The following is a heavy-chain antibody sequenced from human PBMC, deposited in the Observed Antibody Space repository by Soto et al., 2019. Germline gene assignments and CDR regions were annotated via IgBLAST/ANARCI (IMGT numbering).Heavy chain of an antibody. CDR3: ARAHVPSLGSCLDL. CDR1: GFTFSAYG. Sequence: QVQLVESGGGVVQPGRSLRLSCAASGFTFSAYGMHWVRQAPGEGLEWVAVIWYDGGSEYYADSVEGRFTISRDNAKNTVYLHMDTLRGDDTAVYYCARAHVPSLGSCLDLWGQGTLVTVSS. J-gene: IGHJ5*02. V-gene: IGHV3-33*01. D-gene: IGHD3-10*02. CDR2: IWYDGGSE.